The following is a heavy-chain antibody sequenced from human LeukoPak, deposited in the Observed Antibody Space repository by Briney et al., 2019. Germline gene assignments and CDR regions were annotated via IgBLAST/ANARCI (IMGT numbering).Heavy chain of an antibody. D-gene: IGHD6-19*01. CDR1: GFTFDDYA. V-gene: IGHV3-9*01. Sequence: GGSLRLSCAASGFTFDDYAMHWVQHALGKGLEWVSGISRNGGSIGYADSVKGRFTISRDSAKNSLYLQMNSLRAEDTALYYCVGLAVAGTPGYYYYMDVWGKGTTVTVSS. CDR3: VGLAVAGTPGYYYYMDV. J-gene: IGHJ6*03. CDR2: ISRNGGSI.